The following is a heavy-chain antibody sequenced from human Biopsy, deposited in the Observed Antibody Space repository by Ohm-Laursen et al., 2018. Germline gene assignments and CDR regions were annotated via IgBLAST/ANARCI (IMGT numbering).Heavy chain of an antibody. J-gene: IGHJ6*02. V-gene: IGHV3-7*01. Sequence: SLRLSCAASGFMFSAFWMSWFRQAPGKGLEWVANINPDGSVKYFADSVKGRFTISIDNAENSMYLQMSSLTVDDTAVYYCARDSSRRAREGGMDVWGQGTTVTVSS. CDR2: INPDGSVK. CDR3: ARDSSRRAREGGMDV. D-gene: IGHD6-6*01. CDR1: GFMFSAFW.